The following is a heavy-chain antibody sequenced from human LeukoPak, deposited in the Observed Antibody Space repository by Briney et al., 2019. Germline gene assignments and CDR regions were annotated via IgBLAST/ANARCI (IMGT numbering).Heavy chain of an antibody. CDR3: ARARSSGLYYYYYMDV. CDR2: IIPIFGTA. Sequence: GASVKVSCKASGGTFSSYVISWVRQAPGQGLEWMGGIIPIFGTANYAQKFQGRVTITADESTSTAYMELCSLRSEDTAVYYCARARSSGLYYYYYMDVWGEGTTVTVSS. CDR1: GGTFSSYV. D-gene: IGHD6-19*01. J-gene: IGHJ6*03. V-gene: IGHV1-69*13.